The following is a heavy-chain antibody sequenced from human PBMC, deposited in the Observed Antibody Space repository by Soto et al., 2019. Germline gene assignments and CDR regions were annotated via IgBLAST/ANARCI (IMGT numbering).Heavy chain of an antibody. CDR1: GFSVSSNY. Sequence: LRLSCAISGFSVSSNYLCWVRQAPGKGLEWVSVHYSGGSTYYADSVQGRFTISRDKSNNTLYLQMRRVRAEDTAVYFCARHRHPRGTVGATSPLDPWGQGTQVTVSS. V-gene: IGHV3-53*01. CDR2: HYSGGST. J-gene: IGHJ5*02. D-gene: IGHD1-26*01. CDR3: ARHRHPRGTVGATSPLDP.